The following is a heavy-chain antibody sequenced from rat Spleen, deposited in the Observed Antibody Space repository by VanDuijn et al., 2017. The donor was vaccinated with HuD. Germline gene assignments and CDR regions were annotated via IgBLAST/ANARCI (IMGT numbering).Heavy chain of an antibody. Sequence: EVLLVETGGGLVQPGRSLKLSCVVSGFTFSSYWMYWIRQAPGKGLEWVSSISTDGGSTYYPDSVKGRFTLSRDNAKSTLYLQLDSLRSEDTATYYCTTDTFYDGTYYPGGFDYWGQGVMVTVSS. CDR1: GFTFSSYW. V-gene: IGHV5-58*01. CDR2: ISTDGGST. D-gene: IGHD1-12*02. CDR3: TTDTFYDGTYYPGGFDY. J-gene: IGHJ2*01.